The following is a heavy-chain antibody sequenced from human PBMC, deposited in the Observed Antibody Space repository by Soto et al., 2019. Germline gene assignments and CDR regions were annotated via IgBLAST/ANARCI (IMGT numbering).Heavy chain of an antibody. CDR2: ISAYNGNT. Sequence: ASVKVSCKASGYTFTSYGISWVRQAPGEGLEWMGWISAYNGNTNYAQKLQGRVTMTTDTSTSTAYMELRSLRSDDTAVYYCAAYDSSGYYTLGAFDIWGQGIMVTVS. J-gene: IGHJ3*02. CDR1: GYTFTSYG. CDR3: AAYDSSGYYTLGAFDI. D-gene: IGHD3-22*01. V-gene: IGHV1-18*04.